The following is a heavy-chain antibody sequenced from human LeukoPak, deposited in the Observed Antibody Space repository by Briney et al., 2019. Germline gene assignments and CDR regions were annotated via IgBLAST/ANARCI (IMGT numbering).Heavy chain of an antibody. V-gene: IGHV4-38-2*01. Sequence: SETLSLTCAVSGYSISSGYYWGWIRQPPGKGLEWIGSIYHSGSTYYNPSLKSRVTISVDTSKNQFSLQLSFVTAADTAVYYCARLMPRNFDYWGQGTLVTVSS. CDR3: ARLMPRNFDY. CDR1: GYSISSGYY. CDR2: IYHSGST. J-gene: IGHJ4*02. D-gene: IGHD2-8*01.